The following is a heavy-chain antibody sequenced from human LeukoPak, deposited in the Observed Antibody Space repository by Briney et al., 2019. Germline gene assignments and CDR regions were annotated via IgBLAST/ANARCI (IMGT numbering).Heavy chain of an antibody. J-gene: IGHJ4*02. D-gene: IGHD6-19*01. V-gene: IGHV3-30*18. CDR1: GFTFSTYG. CDR2: ISYDGSNK. CDR3: AEDLSSGSRRAY. Sequence: PGGSLRLSCAASGFTFSTYGMHWVRQAPGKGLEWVAVISYDGSNKYYADSVKGRFTISRDNSKNTLYLQMNSLRAEDTGVYYCAEDLSSGSRRAYWGQGTLVTVSS.